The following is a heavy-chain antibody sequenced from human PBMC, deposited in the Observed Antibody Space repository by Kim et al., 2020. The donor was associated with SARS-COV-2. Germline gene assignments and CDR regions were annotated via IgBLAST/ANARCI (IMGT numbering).Heavy chain of an antibody. Sequence: GGSLRLSCAASGFTFSSYAMSWVRQAPGKGLEWVSAISGSGGSTYYADSVKGRFTISRDNSKNTLYLQMNSLRAEDTAVYYCAKAPRGTFGYSSGWHDLYYFDYWGQGTLVTVSS. V-gene: IGHV3-23*01. CDR2: ISGSGGST. D-gene: IGHD6-19*01. J-gene: IGHJ4*02. CDR1: GFTFSSYA. CDR3: AKAPRGTFGYSSGWHDLYYFDY.